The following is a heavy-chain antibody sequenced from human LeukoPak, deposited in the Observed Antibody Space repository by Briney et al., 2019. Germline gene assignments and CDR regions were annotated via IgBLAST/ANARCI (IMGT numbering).Heavy chain of an antibody. V-gene: IGHV3-7*01. CDR2: IKQDGSEK. CDR3: GRLAHNAWYAIDF. CDR1: GFTFSSYW. D-gene: IGHD2-2*01. Sequence: GGSLRLSCAASGFTFSSYWMSWVRQAPGKGLEWVANIKQDGSEKYYVDSVKGRFTISRDNPKNSLYLQINNLRAEDTAVYYCGRLAHNAWYAIDFWGQGTLVTVSS. J-gene: IGHJ4*02.